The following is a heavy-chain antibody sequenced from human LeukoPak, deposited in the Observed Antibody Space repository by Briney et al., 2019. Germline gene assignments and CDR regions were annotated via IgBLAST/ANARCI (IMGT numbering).Heavy chain of an antibody. CDR2: INPNSGGT. CDR1: GYTFTGYY. D-gene: IGHD7-27*01. J-gene: IGHJ2*01. V-gene: IGHV1-2*02. Sequence: ASVKVSCKASGYTFTGYYMHWVRQAPGQGLERMGWINPNSGGTNYAQKFQGRVTMTRDTSISTAYIELSRLRSDDTAVYYCARPRTGDPFYWYFDLWGRGTLVTVSS. CDR3: ARPRTGDPFYWYFDL.